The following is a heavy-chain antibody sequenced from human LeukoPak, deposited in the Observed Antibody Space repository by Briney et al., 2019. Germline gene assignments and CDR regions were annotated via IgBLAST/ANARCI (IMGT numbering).Heavy chain of an antibody. V-gene: IGHV3-48*01. CDR1: GFTFSSYS. J-gene: IGHJ4*02. CDR3: ARVGRQQLPSY. Sequence: GGSLRLSCAASGFTFSSYSMNWVRQAPGKGLEWVSYISSSSSTIYYADSVKGRFTISRDNAKNSLYLQMNSLRAEDTAVYYCARVGRQQLPSYWGQGTLVTVSS. CDR2: ISSSSSTI. D-gene: IGHD6-13*01.